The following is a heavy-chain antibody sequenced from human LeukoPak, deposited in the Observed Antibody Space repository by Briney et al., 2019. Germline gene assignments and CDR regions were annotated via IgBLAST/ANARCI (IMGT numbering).Heavy chain of an antibody. CDR1: GFTFSSYG. D-gene: IGHD2-15*01. V-gene: IGHV3-30*03. CDR2: ISCDGSNK. J-gene: IGHJ6*04. CDR3: ATTRRGYCSGGSCYSHYYDGMDV. Sequence: PGRSLRLYCAASGFTFSSYGMHWVRQAPGKGLEWVAVISCDGSNKYYADSVKGRFTISRDNSKNTLYLQMNSLRAEDTAVYYCATTRRGYCSGGSCYSHYYDGMDVWGKGTTVTVSS.